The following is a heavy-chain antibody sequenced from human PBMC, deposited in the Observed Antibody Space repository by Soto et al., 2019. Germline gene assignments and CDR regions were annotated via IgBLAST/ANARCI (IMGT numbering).Heavy chain of an antibody. CDR1: GFTFSSYA. D-gene: IGHD3-3*01. Sequence: QVQLVESGGGVVQPGRSLRLSCAASGFTFSSYAMHWVRQAPGKGLEWVAVISYDGSNKYYADSVKGRFTISRDNSKNTLYLQMNSLRAEDTAVYYCARDSPGVVIKTDNWFDPWGKGTLVTVSS. J-gene: IGHJ5*02. CDR3: ARDSPGVVIKTDNWFDP. CDR2: ISYDGSNK. V-gene: IGHV3-30-3*01.